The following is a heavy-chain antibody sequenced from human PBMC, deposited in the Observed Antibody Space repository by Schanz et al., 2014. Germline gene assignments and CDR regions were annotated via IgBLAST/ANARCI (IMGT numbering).Heavy chain of an antibody. Sequence: EVQLLESGGGLVQPGGSLRLSCAASGFTFSSYAMSWVRQAPGKGLEWVGVISYDGSKKSYADSVKGRFTISRDNAKNSLYLLMNSLRAEDTAIYYCAKDAPYPFDLWGRGTLITVSS. CDR3: AKDAPYPFDL. CDR2: ISYDGSKK. V-gene: IGHV3-23*03. CDR1: GFTFSSYA. J-gene: IGHJ2*01.